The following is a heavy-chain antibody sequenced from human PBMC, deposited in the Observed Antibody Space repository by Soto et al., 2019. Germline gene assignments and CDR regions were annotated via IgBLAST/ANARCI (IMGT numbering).Heavy chain of an antibody. Sequence: GASVKVSCKVSGDTLTELSMHWVRQAPGKGLEWMGGFDPEDGETIYAQKFQGRVTMTEDTSTDTAYMELSSLRSEDTAVYYCATGVVPAAANYYYYYYMDVWGKGTTVTVSS. D-gene: IGHD2-2*01. J-gene: IGHJ6*03. CDR2: FDPEDGET. CDR3: ATGVVPAAANYYYYYYMDV. CDR1: GDTLTELS. V-gene: IGHV1-24*01.